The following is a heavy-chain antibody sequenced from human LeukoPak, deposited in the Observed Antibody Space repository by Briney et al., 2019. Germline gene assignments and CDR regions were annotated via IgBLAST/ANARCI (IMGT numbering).Heavy chain of an antibody. CDR2: IYHSGST. V-gene: IGHV4-38-2*02. Sequence: SETLSLTCTVSGYSISSGYYWGWIRQPPGKGLEWIGSIYHSGSTYYNPSHKSRVTISVDTSKNQFSLKLSSVTAADTAVYYCARVGATKYFDYWGQGTLVTVSS. CDR1: GYSISSGYY. D-gene: IGHD1-26*01. J-gene: IGHJ4*02. CDR3: ARVGATKYFDY.